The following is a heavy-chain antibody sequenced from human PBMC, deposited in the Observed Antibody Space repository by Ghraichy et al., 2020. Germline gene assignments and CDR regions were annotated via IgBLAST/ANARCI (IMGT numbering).Heavy chain of an antibody. D-gene: IGHD6-13*01. CDR2: IWYDGSNK. V-gene: IGHV3-33*01. J-gene: IGHJ4*02. CDR3: ARELSDSSNSCFDY. CDR1: GFTFSYYG. Sequence: GGSLRLSCAASGFTFSYYGMHWVRQAPGKGLEWVAVIWYDGSNKYYVDSVKGRFTISRDNSKNTLYLQMNSLRAEDTAVYYCARELSDSSNSCFDYWGRGTLVTVSS.